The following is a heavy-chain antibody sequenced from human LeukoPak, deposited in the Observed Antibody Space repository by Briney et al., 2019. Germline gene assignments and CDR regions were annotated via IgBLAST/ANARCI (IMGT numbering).Heavy chain of an antibody. Sequence: GGSLRLSCAASGFTFSSYVMSWVRLAPGKGLEWVSTLSGSADSTYYADSVKGRFTISRDTSRNTLYLQMNSLRAEDTAVYFCAKDQHRYVYYFDYWGQGTLVTVSS. D-gene: IGHD2-2*01. CDR1: GFTFSSYV. CDR2: LSGSADST. CDR3: AKDQHRYVYYFDY. J-gene: IGHJ4*02. V-gene: IGHV3-23*01.